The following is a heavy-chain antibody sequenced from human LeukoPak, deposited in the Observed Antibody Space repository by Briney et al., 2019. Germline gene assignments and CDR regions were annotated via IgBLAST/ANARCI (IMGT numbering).Heavy chain of an antibody. V-gene: IGHV3-73*01. J-gene: IGHJ4*02. CDR3: TRLGYSYGDFDY. CDR1: GFTFSGSA. D-gene: IGHD5-18*01. Sequence: GGSLRLSCAASGFTFSGSAMHWVRQASGKGLEWVGRIRSKANSYATAYAASVKGRFTISRDDSKNTAYLQMNSLKTEDTAVYYCTRLGYSYGDFDYWGQGTLVTVSS. CDR2: IRSKANSYAT.